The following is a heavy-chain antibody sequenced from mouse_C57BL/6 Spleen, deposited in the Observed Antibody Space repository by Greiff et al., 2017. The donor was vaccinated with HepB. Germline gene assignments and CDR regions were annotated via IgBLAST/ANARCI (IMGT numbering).Heavy chain of an antibody. Sequence: EVQLQESGPGMVKPSQSLSLTCTVTGYSITSGYDWHWIRHFPGNKLEWMGYISYSGSTNYNPSLKSRISITHDTSKNHFFLKLNSVTTEDTATYYCARGEDDYDGFYFDYWGQGTTLTVSS. CDR2: ISYSGST. D-gene: IGHD2-4*01. J-gene: IGHJ2*01. CDR1: GYSITSGYD. CDR3: ARGEDDYDGFYFDY. V-gene: IGHV3-1*01.